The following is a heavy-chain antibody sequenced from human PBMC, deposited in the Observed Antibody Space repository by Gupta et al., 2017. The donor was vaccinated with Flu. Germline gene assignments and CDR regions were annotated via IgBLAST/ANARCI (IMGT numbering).Heavy chain of an antibody. CDR2: TSYDGKNK. Sequence: QAQLVESGGGVVQPGASLRLSCAASGFSFGVYVMHWVRQTPDNGLEWVAATSYDGKNKYYADSVKGRFTISRDNSKNTLYLQMNSLRPEDTATFYCVRPNSPYSTTQDGFDIWGQGTMVSVSS. V-gene: IGHV3-30*03. J-gene: IGHJ3*02. D-gene: IGHD2/OR15-2a*01. CDR1: GFSFGVYV. CDR3: VRPNSPYSTTQDGFDI.